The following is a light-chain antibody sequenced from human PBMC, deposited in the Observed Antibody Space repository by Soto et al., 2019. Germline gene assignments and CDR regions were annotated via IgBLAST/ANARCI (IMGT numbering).Light chain of an antibody. Sequence: DIQLTQSPSFLSASVGDRVTITCRASQGITSHLAWYQQKPGKAPKLLIYAASTLQSGVPSRFSGSGSGTEFALTISRLQPEDFATYYCQQLNGYPFTVGQGTRLEIK. CDR1: QGITSH. J-gene: IGKJ5*01. V-gene: IGKV1-9*01. CDR3: QQLNGYPFT. CDR2: AAS.